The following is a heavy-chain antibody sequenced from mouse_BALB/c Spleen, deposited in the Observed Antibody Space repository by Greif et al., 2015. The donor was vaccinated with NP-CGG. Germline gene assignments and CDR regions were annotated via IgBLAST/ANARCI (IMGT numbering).Heavy chain of an antibody. CDR3: ARGTGYYFDY. V-gene: IGHV1-69*02. D-gene: IGHD3-3*01. J-gene: IGHJ2*01. Sequence: QAQLKDSGAELVKPGASVKLSCKASGYTFTSYWMHWVKQRPGQGLEWIGEIDPSDSYTNYNQKFKGKATLTVDKSSSTAYMQLSSLTSEDSAVYYCARGTGYYFDYWGQGTTLTVSS. CDR1: GYTFTSYW. CDR2: IDPSDSYT.